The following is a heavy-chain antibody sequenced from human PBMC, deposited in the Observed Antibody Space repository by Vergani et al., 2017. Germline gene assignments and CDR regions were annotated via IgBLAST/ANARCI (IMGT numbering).Heavy chain of an antibody. Sequence: QVQLQQWGAGLLKPSETLSLTCAVYGGSFSGYYWSWIRQPPGKGLEWIGEINHSGSTNYNPALKSRVTISVDTSKHQFSLKLSSVTAADTAVYYCASKPSGLEPPVYWGQGTLVTVSS. V-gene: IGHV4-34*01. J-gene: IGHJ4*02. CDR1: GGSFSGYY. CDR3: ASKPSGLEPPVY. CDR2: INHSGST. D-gene: IGHD1-1*01.